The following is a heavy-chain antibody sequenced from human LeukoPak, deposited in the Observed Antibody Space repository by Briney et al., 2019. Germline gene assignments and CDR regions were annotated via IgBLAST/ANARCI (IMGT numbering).Heavy chain of an antibody. Sequence: ASVRVSCKASGDTFTDYYMHWVRQAPGQGLEWMGWINLNSGGTYYAQKFQGGVTMTRDTSISTAYMELTRLRSDDTAVFYCARGDCRSTSCYHLDYWGQGTLVTVSS. CDR2: INLNSGGT. CDR3: ARGDCRSTSCYHLDY. V-gene: IGHV1-2*02. J-gene: IGHJ4*02. D-gene: IGHD2-2*01. CDR1: GDTFTDYY.